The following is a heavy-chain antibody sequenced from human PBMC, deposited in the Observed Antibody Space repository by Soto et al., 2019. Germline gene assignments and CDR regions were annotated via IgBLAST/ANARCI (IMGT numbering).Heavy chain of an antibody. CDR3: ARVSYDFWSGYNPSYYYGMDV. D-gene: IGHD3-3*01. CDR2: IIPIFGTA. CDR1: GGTFSSYA. V-gene: IGHV1-69*13. Sequence: SVKVSCKASGGTFSSYAISWVRQAPGQGLEWMGGIIPIFGTANYAQKFQGRVTITADESTSTAYMELSSLRSEDTAVYYCARVSYDFWSGYNPSYYYGMDVWGQGTTVTVSS. J-gene: IGHJ6*02.